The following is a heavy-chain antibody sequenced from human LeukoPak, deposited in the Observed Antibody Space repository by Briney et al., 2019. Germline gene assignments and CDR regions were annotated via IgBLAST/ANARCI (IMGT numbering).Heavy chain of an antibody. CDR1: DGSISSSGYQ. CDR3: ARRPRYGLGIQTFFDY. D-gene: IGHD5-18*01. V-gene: IGHV4-39*01. J-gene: IGHJ4*02. CDR2: IYYSGTT. Sequence: SETLSLTCTVSDGSISSSGYQWDWIRQPPGKGLEGIGNIYYSGTTYYNPSLKSRVTISVDTSKNQFSLKLNSVTAADTAVYYCARRPRYGLGIQTFFDYWGQGTQVTVSS.